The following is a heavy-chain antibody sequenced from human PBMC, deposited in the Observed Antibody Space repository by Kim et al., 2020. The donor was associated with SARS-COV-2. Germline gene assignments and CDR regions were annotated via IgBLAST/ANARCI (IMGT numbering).Heavy chain of an antibody. J-gene: IGHJ4*02. V-gene: IGHV3-74*01. CDR2: NSDGSST. D-gene: IGHD3-16*02. CDR3: ANRGY. Sequence: NSDGSSTSYADSVKGRFTISRDNAKNTLYLQMNSLRAEDTAVYYCANRGYWGQGTLVTVSS.